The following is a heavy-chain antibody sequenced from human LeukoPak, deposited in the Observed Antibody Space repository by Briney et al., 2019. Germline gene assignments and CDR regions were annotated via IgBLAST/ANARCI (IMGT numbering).Heavy chain of an antibody. CDR3: AREADSSGSSFDY. CDR2: ICSGGST. V-gene: IGHV3-53*01. J-gene: IGHJ4*02. CDR1: GFTVSSNY. D-gene: IGHD3-22*01. Sequence: GGSLRLSCAASGFTVSSNYMSWVRRAPGKGLEWVSVICSGGSTYYADSVKGRFTISRDNSKNTLYLQMNSLRAEDTAVYYCAREADSSGSSFDYWGQGTLVTVSS.